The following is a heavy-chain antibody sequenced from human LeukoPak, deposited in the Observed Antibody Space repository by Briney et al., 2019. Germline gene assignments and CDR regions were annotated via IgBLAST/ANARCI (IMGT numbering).Heavy chain of an antibody. CDR1: GFTFDDYA. J-gene: IGHJ3*02. CDR3: AKDIAPLLERQGGAFDI. D-gene: IGHD1-1*01. V-gene: IGHV3-9*01. Sequence: GRSLRLSCAASGFTFDDYAMHWVRQAPGKGLEWVSGISWNSGSIGYADSVKGRFTISRDNAKNSLYLQMNSLRAEDTALYYCAKDIAPLLERQGGAFDIWGQGTMVTVSS. CDR2: ISWNSGSI.